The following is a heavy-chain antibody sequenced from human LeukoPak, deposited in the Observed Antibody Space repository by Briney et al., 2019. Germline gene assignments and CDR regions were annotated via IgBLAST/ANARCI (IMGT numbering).Heavy chain of an antibody. J-gene: IGHJ2*01. CDR1: GGSISSYY. CDR3: ARSGYSYDSAVYWNFDL. CDR2: VSYSGTT. Sequence: SATLSLTCTVSGGSISSYYWTWIRQPPGKGLEWIGYVSYSGTTKYNPSLKSRVTMSVDMSKNRLSLRLTSVTAADTAVYYCARSGYSYDSAVYWNFDLWGRGTLVTVSS. D-gene: IGHD5-18*01. V-gene: IGHV4-59*01.